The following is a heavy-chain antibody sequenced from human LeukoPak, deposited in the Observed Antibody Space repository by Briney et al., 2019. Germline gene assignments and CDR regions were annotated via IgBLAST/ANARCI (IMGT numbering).Heavy chain of an antibody. J-gene: IGHJ3*02. D-gene: IGHD1-26*01. Sequence: PGGSLRLSCVVSGFTFNRCWMNWVRQAPGKGLEWVSSISSSSYIYYADSVKGRFTISRDNAKNSLYLQMNSLRAEDTAVYYCARVPPLSIVGATTPDAFDIWGQGTMVTVSS. CDR1: GFTFNRCW. CDR3: ARVPPLSIVGATTPDAFDI. CDR2: ISSSSYI. V-gene: IGHV3-21*01.